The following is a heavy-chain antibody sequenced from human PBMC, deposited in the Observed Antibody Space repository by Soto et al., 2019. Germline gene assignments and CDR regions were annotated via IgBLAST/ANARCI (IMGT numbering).Heavy chain of an antibody. J-gene: IGHJ4*01. V-gene: IGHV3-23*01. CDR3: AKTIGNYATHPGDY. CDR2: ISGSGDST. D-gene: IGHD1-7*01. Sequence: GGFLRLSCAASGFTFSNFAMSWVRQAPGKGLEWVSAISGSGDSTYYADSVKGRFTISRDNSKNTMYLQMNSLRAEDTAVYYCAKTIGNYATHPGDYWGQGTLVTVSP. CDR1: GFTFSNFA.